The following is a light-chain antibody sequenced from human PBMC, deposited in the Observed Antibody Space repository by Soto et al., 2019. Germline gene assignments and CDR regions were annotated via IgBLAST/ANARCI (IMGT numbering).Light chain of an antibody. J-gene: IGKJ1*01. CDR3: QQFRNWPWT. CDR1: QSISIN. CDR2: VGS. V-gene: IGKV3D-15*01. Sequence: EIVLTQSPGTLSVSPGDRVTLSCRASQSISINLAWYQHKPGQAPRLLIHVGSTRATGIPARISGSGSGTEFTLTISSLQSEDFAVYYCQQFRNWPWTVGQGTKVDIK.